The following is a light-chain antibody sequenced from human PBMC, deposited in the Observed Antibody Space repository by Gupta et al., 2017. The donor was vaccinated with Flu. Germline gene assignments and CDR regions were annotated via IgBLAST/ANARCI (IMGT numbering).Light chain of an antibody. J-gene: IGKJ4*01. Sequence: TPGEPAASDWRSSQSSLHSNVYYYDEWYLQKPGQSPQLLIYVGANRATGVPDRFSGSGSGTDFTLNISSVQAEDVGVYYCMQDKNCPPFTFGRGTKVEIK. V-gene: IGKV2-28*01. CDR1: QSSLHSNVYYY. CDR3: MQDKNCPPFT. CDR2: VGA.